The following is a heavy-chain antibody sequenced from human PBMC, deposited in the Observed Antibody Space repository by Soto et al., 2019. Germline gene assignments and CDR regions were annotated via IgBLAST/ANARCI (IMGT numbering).Heavy chain of an antibody. J-gene: IGHJ3*02. CDR2: INPNSGGT. V-gene: IGHV1-2*04. CDR1: GYTFTGYY. Sequence: ASLKVSCKASGYTFTGYYMHWVRQAPGQGLEWMGWINPNSGGTNYAQKFQGWVTMTRDTSISTAYMELSRLRSDDTAVYYCARYCGGDCYGAFDIWGQGTMVTVSS. CDR3: ARYCGGDCYGAFDI. D-gene: IGHD2-21*02.